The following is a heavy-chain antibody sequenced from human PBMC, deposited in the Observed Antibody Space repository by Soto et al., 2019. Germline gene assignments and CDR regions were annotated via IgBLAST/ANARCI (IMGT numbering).Heavy chain of an antibody. CDR1: GGTFSSYA. Sequence: QVQLVQSGAEVKKPGSSVKVSCKASGGTFSSYAISWVRQAPGQGLEWMGGIIPIFGTANYAQKFQGRVTITADEPTSTAYMEVSSLRSEDTAVYYFARDRSGGSCHDYWGQGTLVPVSS. CDR2: IIPIFGTA. CDR3: ARDRSGGSCHDY. J-gene: IGHJ4*02. D-gene: IGHD2-15*01. V-gene: IGHV1-69*01.